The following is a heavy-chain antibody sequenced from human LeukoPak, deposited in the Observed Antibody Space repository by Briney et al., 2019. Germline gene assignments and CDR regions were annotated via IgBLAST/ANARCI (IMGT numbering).Heavy chain of an antibody. CDR1: GYTFTSYY. CDR2: ITPSGGTT. D-gene: IGHD3-9*01. J-gene: IGHJ4*02. Sequence: EASVKVSCKASGYTFTSYYMHWVRQAPGQGLEWMGMITPSGGTTTYAQKFQGRVTMTRDTSTSTVYMELSSLRSEDTAVYYCARVGYDILTGYYSGYYFDYWGQGTLVTVSS. V-gene: IGHV1-46*01. CDR3: ARVGYDILTGYYSGYYFDY.